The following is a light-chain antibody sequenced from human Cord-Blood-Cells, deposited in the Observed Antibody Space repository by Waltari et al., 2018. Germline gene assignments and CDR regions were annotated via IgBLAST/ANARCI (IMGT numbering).Light chain of an antibody. CDR2: QDS. J-gene: IGLJ2*01. CDR3: QAWDSSTVV. CDR1: KLGDKY. Sequence: YELTQPPSVSVSPGQTASITCSGDKLGDKYARWYQQKPGQSPVLVIYQDSKRPSGIPERFSGSNSGNTATLTISGTQAMDEADYYCQAWDSSTVVFGGGTKLTVL. V-gene: IGLV3-1*01.